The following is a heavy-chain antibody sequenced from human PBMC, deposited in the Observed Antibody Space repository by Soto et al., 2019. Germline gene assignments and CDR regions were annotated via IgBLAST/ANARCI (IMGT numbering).Heavy chain of an antibody. V-gene: IGHV4-34*01. CDR2: INHSGST. CDR1: GRPFSGYC. CDR3: ARAPRYDFWSGYLRKNYYYYYMDV. D-gene: IGHD3-3*01. Sequence: SHILPLTCAVYGRPFSGYCWSLISQPPGKGLTWIGEINHSGSTNYNPSLKSRVTISVDTSKNQFSLKLSSVTAADTAVYYCARAPRYDFWSGYLRKNYYYYYMDVWGKGTTVT. J-gene: IGHJ6*03.